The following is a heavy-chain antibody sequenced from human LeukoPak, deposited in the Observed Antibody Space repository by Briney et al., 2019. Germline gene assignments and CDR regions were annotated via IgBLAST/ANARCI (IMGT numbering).Heavy chain of an antibody. CDR2: ITGYNANT. CDR3: AREPGDYGDNIKDY. Sequence: ASVKVSCKTSGYSFTTFGISWVRQAPGQGLEWMGWITGYNANTNYAQKLQGRVTMTTDTSTSTVYMELSSLRSEDTAVYYCAREPGDYGDNIKDYWGQGTLVTVSS. J-gene: IGHJ4*02. D-gene: IGHD4-23*01. V-gene: IGHV1-18*01. CDR1: GYSFTTFG.